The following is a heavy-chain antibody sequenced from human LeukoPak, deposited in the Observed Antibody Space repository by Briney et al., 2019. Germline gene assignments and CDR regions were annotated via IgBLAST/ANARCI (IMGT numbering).Heavy chain of an antibody. D-gene: IGHD5-12*01. CDR2: IYTSGST. V-gene: IGHV4-4*07. Sequence: SETLSLTCTVSGGSISSYYWSWIRQPAGKGLEWIGRIYTSGSTNYNPSLKSRVTMSVDTSKNQFSLKLSSVTAADTAVYYCARDTGYSDYGGYGMDVWGQGTTVTVSS. CDR3: ARDTGYSDYGGYGMDV. J-gene: IGHJ6*02. CDR1: GGSISSYY.